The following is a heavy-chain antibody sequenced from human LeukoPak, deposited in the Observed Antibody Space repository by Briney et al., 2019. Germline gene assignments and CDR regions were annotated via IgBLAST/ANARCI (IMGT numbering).Heavy chain of an antibody. D-gene: IGHD1-14*01. J-gene: IGHJ4*02. Sequence: ASVKVSCKASGYTFTSYAMHWVRQAPGQGLEWMGIINPSGGSTSYAQKFQGRVTMTRDMSTSTVYMELSSLRSEDTAVYYCARDRTTWGRMGYWGQGTLVTVS. V-gene: IGHV1-46*01. CDR1: GYTFTSYA. CDR3: ARDRTTWGRMGY. CDR2: INPSGGST.